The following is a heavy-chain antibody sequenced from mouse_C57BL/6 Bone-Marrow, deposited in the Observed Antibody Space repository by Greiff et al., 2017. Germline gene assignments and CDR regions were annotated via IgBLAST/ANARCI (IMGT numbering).Heavy chain of an antibody. D-gene: IGHD2-4*01. Sequence: DVKLVESGGGLVKPGGSLKLSCAASGFTFSSYAMSWVRQTPEKRLEWVATISDGGSYTYYPDNVKGRFTISRDNAKNNLYLQMSHLKSEDTAMYYCARGPPYDYEEGGYAMDYWGQGTSVTVSS. CDR2: ISDGGSYT. CDR1: GFTFSSYA. CDR3: ARGPPYDYEEGGYAMDY. V-gene: IGHV5-4*03. J-gene: IGHJ4*01.